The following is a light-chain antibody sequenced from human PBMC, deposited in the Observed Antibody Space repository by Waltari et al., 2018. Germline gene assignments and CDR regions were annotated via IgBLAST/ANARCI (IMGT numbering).Light chain of an antibody. CDR1: RSITRY. J-gene: IGKJ1*01. Sequence: IQMTQAPSSLSASVGERVPVTCRASRSITRYLHWYQHKVGKAPNLLIYAATNLQSGVSSRFSGSGSGTDFTLTITSLQPEDSATYYCQQSYDIPQTFGQGTKVEI. CDR2: AAT. CDR3: QQSYDIPQT. V-gene: IGKV1-39*01.